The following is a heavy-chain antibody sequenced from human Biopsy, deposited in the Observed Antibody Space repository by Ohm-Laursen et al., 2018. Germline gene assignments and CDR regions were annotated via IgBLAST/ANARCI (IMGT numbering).Heavy chain of an antibody. J-gene: IGHJ4*02. CDR3: ARGSNDFGGLYFPR. Sequence: SETLSLTCTVSGGSFTGHYWSWIRQPPGKGLEWIGHISYTGYTSYNASLKSRVTISVDTSRNHFSLRLSSLTAADTAVYYCARGSNDFGGLYFPRWGQGTLPTVSS. CDR2: ISYTGYT. D-gene: IGHD4-23*01. V-gene: IGHV4-59*11. CDR1: GGSFTGHY.